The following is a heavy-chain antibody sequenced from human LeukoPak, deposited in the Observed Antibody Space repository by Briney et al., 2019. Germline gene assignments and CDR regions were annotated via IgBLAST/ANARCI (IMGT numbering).Heavy chain of an antibody. CDR2: ISSSSSYI. J-gene: IGHJ4*02. Sequence: PGGSLRPSCAASGFTFSSYSMNWVRQAPGKGLEWVSSISSSSSYIYYADSVKGRFTISRDNAKNSLYLQMNSLRAEDTAVYYCARDGRYSSSWYPFDYWGQGTLVTVSS. CDR1: GFTFSSYS. CDR3: ARDGRYSSSWYPFDY. D-gene: IGHD6-13*01. V-gene: IGHV3-21*01.